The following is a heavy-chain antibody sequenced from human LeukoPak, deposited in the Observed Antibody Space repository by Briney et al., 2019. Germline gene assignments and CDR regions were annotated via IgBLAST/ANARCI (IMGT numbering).Heavy chain of an antibody. CDR2: IYYSGST. CDR3: ARQTQWLAPFDY. D-gene: IGHD6-19*01. J-gene: IGHJ4*02. Sequence: SETLSLTCTVSGGSISSYYRSWIRQPPGKGLEWIGYIYYSGSTNYNPSLKSRVTISVDTSKNQFSLKLSSVTAADTAVYYCARQTQWLAPFDYWGQGTLVTVSS. CDR1: GGSISSYY. V-gene: IGHV4-59*08.